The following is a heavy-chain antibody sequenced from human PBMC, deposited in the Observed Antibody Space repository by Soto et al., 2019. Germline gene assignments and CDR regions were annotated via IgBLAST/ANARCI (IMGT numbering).Heavy chain of an antibody. D-gene: IGHD6-13*01. CDR1: GGSISSGDYY. V-gene: IGHV4-30-4*02. CDR2: IYYSGST. J-gene: IGHJ4*02. CDR3: ARVGRSAGTIYYFDY. Sequence: PSETLSLTCTVSGGSISSGDYYWSWIRQPPGKGLEWIGYIYYSGSTYYNPSLKSRVTISVDTSKNQFSLKLSSVTAADTAVYYCARVGRSAGTIYYFDYWGQGTLVTVSS.